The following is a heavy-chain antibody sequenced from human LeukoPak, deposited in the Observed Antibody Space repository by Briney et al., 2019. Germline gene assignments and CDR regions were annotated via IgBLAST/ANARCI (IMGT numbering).Heavy chain of an antibody. V-gene: IGHV1-2*04. CDR3: ARSPEGYYHPTGLLFDY. J-gene: IGHJ4*02. D-gene: IGHD3-3*02. Sequence: ASVKVSCKASGYTFTSYGISWVRQAPGQGLEWMGWINPNSGGTNYAQKFQGWVTMTRDTSISTAYMELSRLRSDDTAVYYCARSPEGYYHPTGLLFDYWGQGTLVTVSS. CDR1: GYTFTSYG. CDR2: INPNSGGT.